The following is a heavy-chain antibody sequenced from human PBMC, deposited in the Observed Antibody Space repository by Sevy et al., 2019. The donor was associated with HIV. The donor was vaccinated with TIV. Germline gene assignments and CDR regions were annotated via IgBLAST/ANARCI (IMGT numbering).Heavy chain of an antibody. V-gene: IGHV3-11*01. J-gene: IGHJ6*02. D-gene: IGHD4-17*01. CDR3: ARDHVKDGDFGDYYYYAMDV. CDR2: ISGSDGTT. CDR1: GFTFSDYY. Sequence: GGSLRLSCAASGFTFSDYYMSWIRQAPGKGLEWVSYISGSDGTTFYADSVKGRFTISRDNAKNLLYLQMNSLRAEDTAMYYCARDHVKDGDFGDYYYYAMDVWGQGTTVTVSS.